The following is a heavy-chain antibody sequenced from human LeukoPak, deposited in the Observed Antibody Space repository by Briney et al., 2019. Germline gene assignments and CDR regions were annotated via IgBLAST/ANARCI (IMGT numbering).Heavy chain of an antibody. D-gene: IGHD1-26*01. V-gene: IGHV4-34*01. CDR2: INHSGST. Sequence: SETLSLTCAVYGGSFSGYYWSWIRQPPGKGLEWIGEINHSGSTNYNPSLKSRVTIPVDTSKNQFSLKLSSVTAADTAVYYCASAVGATGRFDPWGQGTLVTVSS. CDR3: ASAVGATGRFDP. J-gene: IGHJ5*02. CDR1: GGSFSGYY.